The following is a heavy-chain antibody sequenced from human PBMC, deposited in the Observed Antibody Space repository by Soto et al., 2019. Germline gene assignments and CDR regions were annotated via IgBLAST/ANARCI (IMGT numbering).Heavy chain of an antibody. V-gene: IGHV4-4*02. J-gene: IGHJ5*02. CDR1: GGSISSSNW. CDR3: ARDNYGSASYGGIDH. Sequence: SETLSLTCAVSGGSISSSNWWTWVRQPPGKGLEWIGQIYHSGSTNYNPSLKSRLAISVDKSENQFSLRLSSVTAADTAVYYCARDNYGSASYGGIDHWGQGILVT. D-gene: IGHD3-10*01. CDR2: IYHSGST.